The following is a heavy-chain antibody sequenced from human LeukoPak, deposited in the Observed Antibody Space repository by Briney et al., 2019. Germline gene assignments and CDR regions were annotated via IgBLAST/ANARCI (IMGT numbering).Heavy chain of an antibody. Sequence: GGSLRLSWAASGFTFSSYWMSWVRQAPGKGLEWVANIKQDGSEKYYVDSVKGRFTISRDNAKNSLYLQMNSLRAEDTAVYYCARDGGLAVAGTLYFDYWGQGTLVTVSS. CDR2: IKQDGSEK. J-gene: IGHJ4*02. D-gene: IGHD6-19*01. CDR3: ARDGGLAVAGTLYFDY. V-gene: IGHV3-7*01. CDR1: GFTFSSYW.